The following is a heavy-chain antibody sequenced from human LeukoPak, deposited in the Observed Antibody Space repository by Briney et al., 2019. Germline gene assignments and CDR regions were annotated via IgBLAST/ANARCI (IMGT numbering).Heavy chain of an antibody. CDR2: ISGSGGST. D-gene: IGHD6-19*01. Sequence: GGSLIPSCAASGFSFSSYAMSWVRPAPGKGLEWVSAISGSGGSTYYADSVKGRFTISRDNSKNTLYLQMNSLRAEDTAVYYCAKDSSGWYYFDYWGQGTLVTVSS. V-gene: IGHV3-23*01. CDR1: GFSFSSYA. J-gene: IGHJ4*02. CDR3: AKDSSGWYYFDY.